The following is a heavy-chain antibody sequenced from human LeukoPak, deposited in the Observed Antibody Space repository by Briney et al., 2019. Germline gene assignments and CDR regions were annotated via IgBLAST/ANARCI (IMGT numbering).Heavy chain of an antibody. J-gene: IGHJ4*02. CDR3: AKGTHNTYGWPWDY. Sequence: PGGSLRLSCGASDFTVISNYMTWVRQAPGKGLECVSVIHSNDDTYYAASVRGRFTISRDSSNHMLYLQMNSLRVEDTAVYCCAKGTHNTYGWPWDYWGQGTLVTVSS. CDR1: DFTVISNY. CDR2: IHSNDDT. D-gene: IGHD5-18*01. V-gene: IGHV3-53*01.